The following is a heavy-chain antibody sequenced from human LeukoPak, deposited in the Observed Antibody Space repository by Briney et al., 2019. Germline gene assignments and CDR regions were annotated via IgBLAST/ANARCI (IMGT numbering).Heavy chain of an antibody. J-gene: IGHJ3*02. CDR2: ISPYKGNT. Sequence: ASVKVSCKASGYTFTNYGITWVRQAPGQGLEWMGWISPYKGNTNYAQKVQGRVTMTTDTSTSTVYMELRSLRSDDTAVYYCARGLSITGTTYGDAFDIWGQGTMVTVSS. D-gene: IGHD1-14*01. CDR3: ARGLSITGTTYGDAFDI. CDR1: GYTFTNYG. V-gene: IGHV1-18*01.